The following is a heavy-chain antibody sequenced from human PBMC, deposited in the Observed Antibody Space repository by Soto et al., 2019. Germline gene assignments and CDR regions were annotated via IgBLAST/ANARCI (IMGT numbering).Heavy chain of an antibody. CDR2: ISHSGGQT. CDR3: AKVKDEGVLTTILAD. CDR1: GFTLSSYA. J-gene: IGHJ4*02. V-gene: IGHV3-23*01. Sequence: EVQLSESGGGLVQPGGSLRLSCAAPGFTLSSYAMVWVRQAPGKGLEWVSGISHSGGQTFYADPVKGRFTISRDNFKDILFLQMTSLRVEDTAVYYCAKVKDEGVLTTILADWGQGTLVTVSS. D-gene: IGHD3-10*01.